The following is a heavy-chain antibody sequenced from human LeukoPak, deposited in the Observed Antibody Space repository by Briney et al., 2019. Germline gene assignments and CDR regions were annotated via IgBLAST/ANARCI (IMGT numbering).Heavy chain of an antibody. D-gene: IGHD3-22*01. CDR2: INHSGST. Sequence: SEALSLTCAVYGGSFSGCYWSWIRQPPGKGLEWIGEINHSGSTNYNPSLKSRVTISVDTSKNQFSLKLSSVTAADTAVYYCARTMIVVVITGYYYYYGMDVWGQGTTVTVSS. CDR3: ARTMIVVVITGYYYYYGMDV. J-gene: IGHJ6*02. V-gene: IGHV4-34*01. CDR1: GGSFSGCY.